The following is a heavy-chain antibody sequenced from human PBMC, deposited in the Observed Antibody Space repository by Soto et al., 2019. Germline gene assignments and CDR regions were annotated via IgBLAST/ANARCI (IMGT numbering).Heavy chain of an antibody. J-gene: IGHJ4*02. CDR1: GFTFSSYG. D-gene: IGHD5-18*01. Sequence: GGSLRLSCAASGFTFSSYGMHWVRQAPGKGLEWVAVISYDGSNKYYADSVKGRFTISRDSSKNTLYLQMNSLGAEDTAVYYCAKTGDTAMEGDYWGQGTLVTVSS. CDR3: AKTGDTAMEGDY. V-gene: IGHV3-30*18. CDR2: ISYDGSNK.